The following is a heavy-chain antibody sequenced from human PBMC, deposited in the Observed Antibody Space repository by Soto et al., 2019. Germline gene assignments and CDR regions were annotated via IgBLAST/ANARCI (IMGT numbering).Heavy chain of an antibody. J-gene: IGHJ5*02. CDR1: GFTFSSYA. CDR2: ISGSGGST. V-gene: IGHV3-23*01. D-gene: IGHD2-2*01. CDR3: AKDQRIVVAQADIWEKWFDP. Sequence: RLSCAASGFTFSSYAMSWVRQAPGKGLEWVSAISGSGGSTYYADSVKGRFTISRDNSKNTLYLQMNSLRAEDTAVYYCAKDQRIVVAQADIWEKWFDPWGQGTLVTVSS.